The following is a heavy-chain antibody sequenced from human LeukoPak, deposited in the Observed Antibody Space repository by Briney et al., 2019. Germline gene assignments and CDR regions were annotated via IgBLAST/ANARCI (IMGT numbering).Heavy chain of an antibody. CDR3: ARALWFGFNNRNYFDY. J-gene: IGHJ4*02. V-gene: IGHV4-59*01. CDR1: GGSISSYY. CDR2: IYYSGST. D-gene: IGHD3-10*01. Sequence: SETLSLTCTVSGGSISSYYWSWIRQPPGKGLEWIGYIYYSGSTNYNPSLKSRVTISVDTSKNQFSLKLSSVTAADTAVYYCARALWFGFNNRNYFDYWGQGTLVTVSS.